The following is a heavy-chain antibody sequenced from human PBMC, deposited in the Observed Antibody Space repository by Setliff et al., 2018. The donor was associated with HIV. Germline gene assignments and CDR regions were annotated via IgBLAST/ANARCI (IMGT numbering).Heavy chain of an antibody. D-gene: IGHD4-17*01. CDR2: IYSTGST. CDR3: AKGAGFYGDYTFDH. CDR1: GPSINIHY. Sequence: SETLSLTCTVSGPSINIHYWSWIRQSPGKGFEWIGYIYSTGSTNYNPSLQSRVTISMVASRNQFSLKVTSVAAADTAVYYCAKGAGFYGDYTFDHWGQGRQVTVS. V-gene: IGHV4-59*11. J-gene: IGHJ4*02.